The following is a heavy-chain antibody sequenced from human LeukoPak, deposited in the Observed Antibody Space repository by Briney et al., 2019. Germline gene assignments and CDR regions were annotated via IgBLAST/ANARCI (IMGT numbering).Heavy chain of an antibody. J-gene: IGHJ4*02. CDR1: GGSISSSSYY. CDR2: IYYSGST. V-gene: IGHV4-39*01. Sequence: SETLSLTCTVSGGSISSSSYYWGWIRQPPGKGLDWIGSIYYSGSTYYNPSLKRRVTISVDTSKNQFSLKLNSVTAADTAVYYCASLRERSYYARGFDYWGQGTLVTVSS. D-gene: IGHD4-11*01. CDR3: ASLRERSYYARGFDY.